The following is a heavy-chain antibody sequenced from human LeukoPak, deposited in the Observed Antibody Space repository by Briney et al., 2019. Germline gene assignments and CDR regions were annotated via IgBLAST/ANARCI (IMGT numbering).Heavy chain of an antibody. V-gene: IGHV1-8*01. CDR1: GYTFTSYD. J-gene: IGHJ3*02. D-gene: IGHD2-15*01. CDR2: MNPNSGNT. Sequence: ASVKVSCKASGYTFTSYDINWVRQATGQGLEWMGWMNPNSGNTGYAQKFQGRVTMTRNTSISTAYMELSSLRSEDTAVYYCARVHIVVAGAFDIWGQGTMVTVSS. CDR3: ARVHIVVAGAFDI.